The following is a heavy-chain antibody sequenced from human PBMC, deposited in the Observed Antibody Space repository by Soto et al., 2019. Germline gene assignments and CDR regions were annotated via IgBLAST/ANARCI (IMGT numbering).Heavy chain of an antibody. CDR3: ARVAYDYVWGRPDRHYYFDY. J-gene: IGHJ4*02. V-gene: IGHV4-39*07. CDR2: IYHSRST. Sequence: PSETLSPTCTVSGASISTSGSYWSWVRQPPAKGLEWIGEIYHSRSTNYNPSLKSRVTISVDKSKNQFSLKLSSVTAADTAVYYCARVAYDYVWGRPDRHYYFDYWGQGTLVTVSS. D-gene: IGHD3-16*01. CDR1: GASISTSGSY.